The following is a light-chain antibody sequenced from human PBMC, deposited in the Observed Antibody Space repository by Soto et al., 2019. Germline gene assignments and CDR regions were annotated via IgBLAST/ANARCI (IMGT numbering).Light chain of an antibody. CDR1: SSDVGGSNY. CDR3: SPYRSGSTLV. J-gene: IGLJ2*01. V-gene: IGLV2-14*01. Sequence: QSVLTQPASVSGSPGQSITISCTGTSSDVGGSNYVSWYQQHPGKAPKLMIYDVNDRPSGISNRFSGSKSGNTASLTISGLQAEDEADYYCSPYRSGSTLVFGGGTKLTVL. CDR2: DVN.